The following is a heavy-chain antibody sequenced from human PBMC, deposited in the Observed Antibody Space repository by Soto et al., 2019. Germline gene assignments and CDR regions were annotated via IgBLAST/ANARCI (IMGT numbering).Heavy chain of an antibody. J-gene: IGHJ3*02. CDR3: AREAGYCSRTSCYRRAFDT. V-gene: IGHV3-74*03. D-gene: IGHD2-2*01. CDR1: GFTFSGHW. CDR2: VNTDGGTS. Sequence: EVQLVESGGDLVRPGGSLRLSCAASGFTFSGHWMHWVRQVPGKGLEWVSRVNTDGGTSAYADSVKGRFTISRENAKNTLYLQMSGLRAEDAAVYYCAREAGYCSRTSCYRRAFDTWGQRTTVSVSS.